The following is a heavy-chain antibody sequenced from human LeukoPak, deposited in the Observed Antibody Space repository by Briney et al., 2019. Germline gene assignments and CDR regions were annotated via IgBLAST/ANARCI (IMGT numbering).Heavy chain of an antibody. Sequence: SSETLSLTCAVYGGSFSGYYWSWIRQPPGKGLEWIGEINHSGSTNYNPSLKSRVTISVDTSKNQFSLKLSSVTAADTAVYYCARFPRKQWLVLKRDASDIWGQGTMVTVSS. J-gene: IGHJ3*02. D-gene: IGHD6-19*01. V-gene: IGHV4-34*01. CDR2: INHSGST. CDR3: ARFPRKQWLVLKRDASDI. CDR1: GGSFSGYY.